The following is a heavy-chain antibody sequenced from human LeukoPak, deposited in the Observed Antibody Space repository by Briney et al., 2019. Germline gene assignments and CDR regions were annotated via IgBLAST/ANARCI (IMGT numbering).Heavy chain of an antibody. V-gene: IGHV3-30*04. CDR3: AREGIAAAGTGVGAFDI. Sequence: PGGSLRLSCAASGFTFSTFAMHWVRQAPGKGLEWVAVISYDGSYKSYADSVKGRFTISRDNSKHTLYLQMNSLRAEDTAVYYCAREGIAAAGTGVGAFDIWGQGTMVTVSS. J-gene: IGHJ3*02. CDR2: ISYDGSYK. D-gene: IGHD6-13*01. CDR1: GFTFSTFA.